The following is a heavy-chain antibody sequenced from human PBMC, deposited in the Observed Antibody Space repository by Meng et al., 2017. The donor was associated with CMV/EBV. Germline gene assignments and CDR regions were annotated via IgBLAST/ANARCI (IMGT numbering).Heavy chain of an antibody. CDR3: AMGGDHGDYHDPFDY. CDR2: ISADNQNT. J-gene: IGHJ4*02. Sequence: ASVKVSCKAPGNIFTKNGISWVRQAPGQRLEWMGWISADNQNTNLVQRFQGRVTMTIETSTNTAYVELRSLRSDDTAVYYCAMGGDHGDYHDPFDYWGQGTRVTVSS. D-gene: IGHD4-17*01. V-gene: IGHV1-18*01. CDR1: GNIFTKNG.